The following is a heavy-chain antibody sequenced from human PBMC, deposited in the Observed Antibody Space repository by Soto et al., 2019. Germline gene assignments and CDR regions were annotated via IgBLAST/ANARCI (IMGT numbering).Heavy chain of an antibody. CDR1: GGTFSSYA. V-gene: IGHV1-69*01. Sequence: QVQVVQSGAEVKKPGSSVKVSCKASGGTFSSYAVNWVRQAPGQGLEWMGVIIPVFGTTHYAQNSHGRVTITADESTGTAYMELSRLRSADTAVYYCAISGLRSCSGAPCYPYFDSWGQGTLVTVSS. D-gene: IGHD2-15*01. J-gene: IGHJ4*02. CDR3: AISGLRSCSGAPCYPYFDS. CDR2: IIPVFGTT.